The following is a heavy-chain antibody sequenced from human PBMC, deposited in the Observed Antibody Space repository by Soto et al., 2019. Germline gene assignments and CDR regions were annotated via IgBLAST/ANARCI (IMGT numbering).Heavy chain of an antibody. CDR3: AKGPPYYDSSGYSFDY. CDR2: ISGSGGST. D-gene: IGHD3-22*01. CDR1: GFTFSSHA. V-gene: IGHV3-23*01. J-gene: IGHJ4*02. Sequence: GGSLRLSCAASGFTFSSHAMSWVRQAPGKGLEWVSAISGSGGSTYYADSVKGRFTISRDNSKNTLYLQMNSLRAEDTAVYYCAKGPPYYDSSGYSFDYWGQGTLVTVSS.